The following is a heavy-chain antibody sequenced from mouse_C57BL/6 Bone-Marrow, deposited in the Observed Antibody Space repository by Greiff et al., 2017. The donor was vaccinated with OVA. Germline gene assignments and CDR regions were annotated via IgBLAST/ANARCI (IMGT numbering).Heavy chain of an antibody. J-gene: IGHJ4*01. D-gene: IGHD3-1*01. CDR1: GYTFTSYW. V-gene: IGHV1-64*01. CDR3: AREGAYTMDY. CDR2: IHPNSGST. Sequence: QVQLKQSGAELVKPGASVKLSCKASGYTFTSYWMHWVKQRPGQGLEWIGMIHPNSGSTNYNEKFKSKATLTVDKSSSTAYMQLSSLTSEDSAVYYCAREGAYTMDYWGQGTSVTVSS.